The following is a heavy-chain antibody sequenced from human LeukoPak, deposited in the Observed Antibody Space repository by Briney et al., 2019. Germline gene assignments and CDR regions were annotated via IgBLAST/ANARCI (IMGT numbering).Heavy chain of an antibody. CDR2: INHSGST. CDR1: GGSFSGYY. J-gene: IGHJ4*02. Sequence: PSETLSLTCAVYGGSFSGYYWSWIRQPPGKGLEWIGEINHSGSTNYNPSLKSRVTISVDTSKNQFSLKLSSVTAADTAVYYCAKSGAGIAARAPFDYWGQGTLVTVSS. D-gene: IGHD6-6*01. CDR3: AKSGAGIAARAPFDY. V-gene: IGHV4-34*01.